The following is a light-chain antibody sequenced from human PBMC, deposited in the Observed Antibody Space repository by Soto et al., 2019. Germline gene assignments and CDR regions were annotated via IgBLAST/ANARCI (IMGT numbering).Light chain of an antibody. J-gene: IGLJ2*01. Sequence: SYELTQPPSVSLAPGQTAIVSCGGDDIGSESVHWYQQKPGQAPVLVVYSDSDRPSGIPDRFSGSNSGNTATLTITRVEAGDEADYYCQVWDSRSGQVVFGGGTKLTVL. V-gene: IGLV3-21*02. CDR1: DIGSES. CDR3: QVWDSRSGQVV. CDR2: SDS.